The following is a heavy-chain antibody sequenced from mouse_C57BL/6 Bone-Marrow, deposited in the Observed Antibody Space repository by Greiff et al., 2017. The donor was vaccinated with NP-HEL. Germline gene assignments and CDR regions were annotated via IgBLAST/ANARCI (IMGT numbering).Heavy chain of an antibody. J-gene: IGHJ1*03. CDR1: GFTFSSYA. V-gene: IGHV5-9-1*02. CDR3: TRGGDYYGSSHWDFDV. Sequence: EVQLVESGEGLVKPGGSLKLSCAASGFTFSSYAMSWVRQTPEKRLEWVAYISSGGDYIYYADTVKGRFTISRDNARNTLYLQMSSLKSEDTAMYYCTRGGDYYGSSHWDFDVWGTGTTVTVSS. CDR2: ISSGGDYI. D-gene: IGHD1-1*01.